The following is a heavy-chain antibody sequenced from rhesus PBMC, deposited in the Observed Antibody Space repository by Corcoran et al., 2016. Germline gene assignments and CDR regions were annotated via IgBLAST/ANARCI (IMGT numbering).Heavy chain of an antibody. J-gene: IGHJ4*01. D-gene: IGHD6S26*01. CDR3: ARLGLGGAAAGPVFDY. Sequence: QVQLQESGPGLVKPSETLSLTCAVSGGSISDDYYWSWIRQPPGKGLEWIGYIYGSGGGTNSNPSLKNRVTISLDTSKNQFSLKLGSVTAADTAVYYCARLGLGGAAAGPVFDYWGQGVLVTVSS. V-gene: IGHV4-106*01. CDR2: IYGSGGGT. CDR1: GGSISDDYY.